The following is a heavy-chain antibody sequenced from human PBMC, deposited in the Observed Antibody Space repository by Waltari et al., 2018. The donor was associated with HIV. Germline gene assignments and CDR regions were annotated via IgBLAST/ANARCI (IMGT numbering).Heavy chain of an antibody. V-gene: IGHV1-3*01. J-gene: IGHJ6*02. CDR3: AREKNIPEKYHGMDV. Sequence: QVQLVQSGAEVKKPGASVKVSCKASGYTCTSYRNHWVRQAPGRSLEWMGWINAGNGNTKYSQKMQGRVTITRDTSASTAYMELTSLRSEDTAVYYCAREKNIPEKYHGMDVWGQGTTVTVSS. CDR2: INAGNGNT. CDR1: GYTCTSYR.